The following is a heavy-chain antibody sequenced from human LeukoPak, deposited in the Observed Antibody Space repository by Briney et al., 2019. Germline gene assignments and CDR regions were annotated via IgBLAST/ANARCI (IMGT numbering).Heavy chain of an antibody. V-gene: IGHV3-23*01. J-gene: IGHJ4*02. D-gene: IGHD6-25*01. CDR2: ISGSGGST. CDR1: GFTFSSYA. CDR3: VAAAGYYFDY. Sequence: GGSLRLSCAASGFTFSSYAMTWVRQAPGKGLEWVSVISGSGGSTYYADSLKGRVTISRDNAKNSLILHMNSLRAEDTAVYYCVAAAGYYFDYWGQGTLVTVSS.